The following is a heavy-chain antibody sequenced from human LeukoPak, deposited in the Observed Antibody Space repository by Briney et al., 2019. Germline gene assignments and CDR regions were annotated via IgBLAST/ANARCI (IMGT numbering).Heavy chain of an antibody. CDR1: GFTLSSYW. CDR2: IKQDGSEK. D-gene: IGHD6-13*01. J-gene: IGHJ4*02. Sequence: GGSLRLSCAASGFTLSSYWMSWVRQAPGKGLEWVANIKQDGSEKYYVDSVKGRFTISRDNAKNSLYLQMNSLRAEDTAVYYCARENVIAAAGTGDYWGQGTLVTVSS. CDR3: ARENVIAAAGTGDY. V-gene: IGHV3-7*01.